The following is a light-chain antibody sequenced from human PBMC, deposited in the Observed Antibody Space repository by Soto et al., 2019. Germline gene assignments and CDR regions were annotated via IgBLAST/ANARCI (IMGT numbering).Light chain of an antibody. CDR1: RSVSNY. V-gene: IGKV3-11*01. CDR2: DAS. J-gene: IGKJ5*01. Sequence: EIVLTQSPATLSLSPGESATLSCRASRSVSNYLAWYQQKPGQAPRLLIYDASSRPTDIPARFSGSGSGTDFTLTISSLEPEDFALYYCQQRSNWPGITFGQGTRLEIK. CDR3: QQRSNWPGIT.